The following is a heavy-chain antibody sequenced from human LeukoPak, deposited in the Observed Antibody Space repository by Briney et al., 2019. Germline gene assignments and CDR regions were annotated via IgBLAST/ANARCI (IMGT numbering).Heavy chain of an antibody. CDR2: IYYSGST. CDR3: ARADHDSSGSQKPFDT. Sequence: PSETLSLNCTVSGGSISSGGYYWSWIRQHPGKGLEWIGYIYYSGSTYYNPSLKSRVTISLDTSKNQFSLKLSSVTAADTAMYYCARADHDSSGSQKPFDTWGQGTLVTVSS. J-gene: IGHJ5*02. D-gene: IGHD3-22*01. CDR1: GGSISSGGYY. V-gene: IGHV4-31*03.